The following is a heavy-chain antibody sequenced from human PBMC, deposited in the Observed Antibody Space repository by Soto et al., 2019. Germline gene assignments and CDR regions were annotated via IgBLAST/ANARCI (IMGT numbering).Heavy chain of an antibody. CDR3: AKGNWGHVAAFHFDW. CDR1: GFTFSSGA. V-gene: IGHV3-23*01. CDR2: ISGAGGST. D-gene: IGHD6-19*01. J-gene: IGHJ4*02. Sequence: EVQLLESGGGLVQPGGSLRLSCAASGFTFSSGAMSWVRQAPGKGLEWVSSISGAGGSTSYADSVKGRFTVSRDNSKNTVDLYMNNLGADDTAVYYCAKGNWGHVAAFHFDWWGQGTLVTVSS.